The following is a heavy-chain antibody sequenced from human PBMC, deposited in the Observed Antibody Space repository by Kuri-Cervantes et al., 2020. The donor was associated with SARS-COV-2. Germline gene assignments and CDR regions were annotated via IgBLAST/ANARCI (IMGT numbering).Heavy chain of an antibody. CDR3: AKVEATGTGGMDV. V-gene: IGHV3-23*01. Sequence: GESLKISCAASGFTFSSYAMSWVRQAPGKGLEWVSAISGSGGSTYYADSVKGRFTISRGNSKNTLYLQMNSLRAEDTAVYYCAKVEATGTGGMDVWGQETTVTVSS. CDR1: GFTFSSYA. D-gene: IGHD1-1*01. J-gene: IGHJ6*02. CDR2: ISGSGGST.